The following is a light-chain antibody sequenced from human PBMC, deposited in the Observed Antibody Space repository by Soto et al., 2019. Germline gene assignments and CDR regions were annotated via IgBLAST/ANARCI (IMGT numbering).Light chain of an antibody. V-gene: IGLV4-69*01. CDR1: RGHSSYA. J-gene: IGLJ3*02. CDR2: LNSDGSH. Sequence: QLVLTQSPSASASLGASVKLTCTLSRGHSSYAIAWHQQQPEKGPRYLMKLNSDGSHSRGDGIPDRFSGSSSGAERYLTISSLQSEDEADYYCQTWGTGIWVFGGGTQLTVL. CDR3: QTWGTGIWV.